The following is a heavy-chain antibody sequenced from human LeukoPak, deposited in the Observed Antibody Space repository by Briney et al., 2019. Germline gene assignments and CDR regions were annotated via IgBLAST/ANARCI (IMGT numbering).Heavy chain of an antibody. V-gene: IGHV3-30*18. CDR2: ILYDGSNK. D-gene: IGHD1-26*01. CDR3: AKTYSGSYYIVDD. J-gene: IGHJ4*02. CDR1: GFTFSGYA. Sequence: LTGGSLRLSCAASGFTFSGYAMHWVRQAPGKGLEWVAVILYDGSNKYYADSVKGRFSISRDNSKNTLYLQMNSLRAEDTAVYYCAKTYSGSYYIVDDWGQGTLVTVSS.